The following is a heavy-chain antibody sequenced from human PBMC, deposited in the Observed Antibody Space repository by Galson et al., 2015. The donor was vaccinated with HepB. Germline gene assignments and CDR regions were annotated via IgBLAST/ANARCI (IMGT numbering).Heavy chain of an antibody. J-gene: IGHJ4*02. CDR2: ISGTGTTI. CDR3: VPDFWSGVFDY. Sequence: SLRLSCAASGFTFSTYEMNWVRQAPGKGLEWVSHISGTGTTIYYADSVKGRFTISRDNAKNSLYLQMNSLRAEDTAVYYCVPDFWSGVFDYWGQGTLVTVST. D-gene: IGHD3-3*01. CDR1: GFTFSTYE. V-gene: IGHV3-48*03.